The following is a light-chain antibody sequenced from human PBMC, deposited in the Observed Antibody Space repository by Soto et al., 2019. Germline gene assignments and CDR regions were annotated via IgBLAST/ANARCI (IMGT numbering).Light chain of an antibody. CDR3: QQYYSYPRT. J-gene: IGKJ2*01. CDR1: QGISSY. Sequence: AIRMTQSPSSFSASTGDRVTITCRASQGISSYLAWYQQKPGKAPKILIYAASTLQSGVPSRFSGSGSGTDFTLTISCLQSEDFATYYCQQYYSYPRTFGQGTKLEIK. CDR2: AAS. V-gene: IGKV1-8*01.